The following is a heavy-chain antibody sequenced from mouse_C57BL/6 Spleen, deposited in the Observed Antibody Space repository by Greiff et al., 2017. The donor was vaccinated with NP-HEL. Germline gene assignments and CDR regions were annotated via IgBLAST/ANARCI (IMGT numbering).Heavy chain of an antibody. CDR1: GYAFSSSW. D-gene: IGHD1-1*02. CDR2: IYPGDGDT. J-gene: IGHJ2*01. CDR3: ARSRWAYYFDY. Sequence: QVTLKESGPELVKPGASVKISCKASGYAFSSSWMNWVKQRPGKGLEWIGRIYPGDGDTNYNGKFKGKATLTADKSSSTAYMQLSSLTSEDSAVYFCARSRWAYYFDYWGQGTTLTVSS. V-gene: IGHV1-82*01.